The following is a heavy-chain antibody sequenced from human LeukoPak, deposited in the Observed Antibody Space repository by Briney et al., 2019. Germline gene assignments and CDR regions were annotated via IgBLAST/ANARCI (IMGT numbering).Heavy chain of an antibody. CDR2: ISGDGTRT. V-gene: IGHV3-23*01. CDR3: AKWPEGAMDYFDY. D-gene: IGHD3-16*01. CDR1: GFSFSSYA. J-gene: IGHJ4*02. Sequence: GGSLRLSCAASGFSFSSYAMTWARQAPVKGLEWVSAISGDGTRTYYADAVKGRFTISRDNSKNTLYLEMSSLRVEDTAIYYCAKWPEGAMDYFDYWGQGTLVTVSS.